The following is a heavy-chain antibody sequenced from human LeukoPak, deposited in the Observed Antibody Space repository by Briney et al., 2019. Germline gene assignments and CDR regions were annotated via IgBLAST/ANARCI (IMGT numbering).Heavy chain of an antibody. V-gene: IGHV3-53*01. CDR3: SYVASYYYYYYMDV. Sequence: PGGSLRLSRAASGFTVSSNYMSWVRQAPGKGLEWVPVIYSGGSTYYADSVKCRFTISRDNSKNTLYLQMNSLRAEDTAVYYCSYVASYYYYYYMDVWGKGTTVTVSS. CDR2: IYSGGST. D-gene: IGHD3-16*01. J-gene: IGHJ6*03. CDR1: GFTVSSNY.